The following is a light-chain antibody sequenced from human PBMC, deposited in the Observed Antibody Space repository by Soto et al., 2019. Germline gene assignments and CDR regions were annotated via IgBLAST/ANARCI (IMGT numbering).Light chain of an antibody. CDR1: QSVSSN. V-gene: IGKV3-15*01. J-gene: IGKJ2*01. CDR3: HQYNNWTPYT. CDR2: GAS. Sequence: EIVMTQSPATLSVSPGERATLSCRASQSVSSNLPWYQQKPGQAPRLLIYGASTRATGIPARFIGSGSGTDFTLTLSSLQSEDFAVYYYHQYNNWTPYTFGQGTKLEIK.